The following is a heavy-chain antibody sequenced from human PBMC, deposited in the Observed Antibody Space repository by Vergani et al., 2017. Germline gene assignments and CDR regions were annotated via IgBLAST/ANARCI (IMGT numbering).Heavy chain of an antibody. Sequence: EVHLLESGGGLVQSGGSLRLSCAASGFTFSNSAVSWVRQAPGRGLAGVSSTSGPGLSTYYAGSVKGRFSISRDNSQNTVFLQMHSLGAEDTDIYYCVKEKIDLGSFFFDSWGHGILVTVSS. CDR1: GFTFSNSA. D-gene: IGHD2/OR15-2a*01. J-gene: IGHJ4*01. CDR3: VKEKIDLGSFFFDS. V-gene: IGHV3-23*01. CDR2: TSGPGLST.